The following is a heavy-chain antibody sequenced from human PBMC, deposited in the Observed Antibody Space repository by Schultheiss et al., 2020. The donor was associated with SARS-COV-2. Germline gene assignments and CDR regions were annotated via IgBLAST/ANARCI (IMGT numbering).Heavy chain of an antibody. CDR2: INPSGGST. J-gene: IGHJ6*02. D-gene: IGHD3-16*02. CDR1: GYTFTSYY. Sequence: ASVKVSCKASGYTFTSYYMHWVRQAPGQGLEWMGIINPSGGSTSYAQKFQGRVTMTRDTSTSTVYMELSSLRSDDTAVYYCASQLRLGELSLYPYYYYHDGMNVWGQGTTVTVSS. CDR3: ASQLRLGELSLYPYYYYHDGMNV. V-gene: IGHV1-46*01.